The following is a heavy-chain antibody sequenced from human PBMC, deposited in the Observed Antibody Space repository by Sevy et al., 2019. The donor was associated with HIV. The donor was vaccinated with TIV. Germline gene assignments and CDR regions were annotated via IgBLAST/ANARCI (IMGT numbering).Heavy chain of an antibody. Sequence: GGSLRLSCAASGLTLTNYWMHWVRQAPGKGLVWVSHINTDGKMTRYADFVKGRFTISRDNAKNTLYLQMNSLRDEDTAVYYCARDGDSSGWSYSDYWGQGTLVTVSS. CDR1: GLTLTNYW. D-gene: IGHD6-19*01. CDR3: ARDGDSSGWSYSDY. J-gene: IGHJ4*02. CDR2: INTDGKMT. V-gene: IGHV3-74*01.